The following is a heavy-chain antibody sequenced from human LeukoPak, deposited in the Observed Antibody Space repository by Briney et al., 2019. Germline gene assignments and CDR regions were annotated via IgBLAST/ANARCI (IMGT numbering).Heavy chain of an antibody. CDR2: INGDGTGS. Sequence: GGSLRLSCAASGFTFSSYAMSWVRQAPGKGLVWVARINGDGTGSTYADSVKGRFTISRDNAKNTLYLQMNSLRAEDTALYYCSRDRVLGSGSTDCWGQGTLVTVSS. J-gene: IGHJ4*02. D-gene: IGHD3-10*01. CDR1: GFTFSSYA. V-gene: IGHV3-74*01. CDR3: SRDRVLGSGSTDC.